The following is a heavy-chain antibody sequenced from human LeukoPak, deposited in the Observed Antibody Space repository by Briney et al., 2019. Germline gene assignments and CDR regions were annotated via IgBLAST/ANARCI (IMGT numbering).Heavy chain of an antibody. CDR3: AKESGGIAAAGSSDFDY. D-gene: IGHD6-13*01. Sequence: ASVKVSCKASGGAFSSYAISWVRQAPGQGLEWMGGIIPIFGTANYAQKFQGRVTITADKSTSTAYMELSSLRSEDTAVYYCAKESGGIAAAGSSDFDYWGQGTLVTVSS. V-gene: IGHV1-69*06. CDR1: GGAFSSYA. J-gene: IGHJ4*02. CDR2: IIPIFGTA.